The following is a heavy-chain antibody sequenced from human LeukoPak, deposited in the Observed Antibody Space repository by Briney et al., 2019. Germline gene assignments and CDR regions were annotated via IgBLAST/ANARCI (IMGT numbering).Heavy chain of an antibody. CDR3: VRGGYSSSWPFDY. V-gene: IGHV3-53*01. J-gene: IGHJ4*02. CDR1: GFTVSSNY. Sequence: GGSLRLSCAASGFTVSSNYMGWVRQAPGKGLEWVSVIYSGGSTYYADSVKGRFTISRDNSKNTLYLQMNSLRAEDTAVYYCVRGGYSSSWPFDYWGQGTLVTVSS. CDR2: IYSGGST. D-gene: IGHD6-13*01.